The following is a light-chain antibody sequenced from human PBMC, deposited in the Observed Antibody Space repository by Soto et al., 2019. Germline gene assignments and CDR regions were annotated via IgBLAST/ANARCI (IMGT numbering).Light chain of an antibody. CDR1: SSDVGGHNY. CDR3: SSYTSSSTLV. Sequence: QSVLTQPASVSGSPGQSITISCTGTSSDVGGHNYVSWYQQDPGKAPKLMIYDVTYRPSGVPNRFSGSKSGNTASLTISGLQAEDEADYYCSSYTSSSTLVFGTGTKLTVL. V-gene: IGLV2-14*03. CDR2: DVT. J-gene: IGLJ1*01.